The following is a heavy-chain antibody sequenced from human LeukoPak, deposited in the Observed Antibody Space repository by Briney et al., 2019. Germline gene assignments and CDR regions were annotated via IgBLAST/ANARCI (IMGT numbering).Heavy chain of an antibody. D-gene: IGHD3-16*01. CDR1: GFTFSSYS. V-gene: IGHV3-48*01. CDR3: ASTPLGGY. CDR2: ISSSSSTI. Sequence: GGSLRLSCAASGFTFSSYSMNWVRQAPGKGLEWVSYISSSSSTIYYADSVKGRFTISRDNVKNSLYLQMNSLRAEDTAVYYCASTPLGGYWGQGTLVTVSS. J-gene: IGHJ4*02.